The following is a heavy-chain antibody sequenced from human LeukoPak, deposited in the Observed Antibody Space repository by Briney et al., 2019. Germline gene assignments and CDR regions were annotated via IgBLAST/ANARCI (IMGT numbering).Heavy chain of an antibody. CDR3: TRDTEGATDYYYGMDV. D-gene: IGHD1-26*01. Sequence: GGSLRLSCTASGFTFGDYAMSWVRQAPGKGLEWVGFIRSKAYGGTTEYAASVKGRFTISRDDSKSIAYLQMNSLKTEDTAVYYCTRDTEGATDYYYGMDVWGQGTTVTVSS. CDR2: IRSKAYGGTT. J-gene: IGHJ6*02. V-gene: IGHV3-49*04. CDR1: GFTFGDYA.